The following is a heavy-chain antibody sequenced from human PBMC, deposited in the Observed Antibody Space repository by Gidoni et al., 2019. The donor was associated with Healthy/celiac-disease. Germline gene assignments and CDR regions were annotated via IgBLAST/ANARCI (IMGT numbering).Heavy chain of an antibody. CDR3: AREEKPPYGMDV. Sequence: EVQLVESGGGLVKPGGSLRLSCAASGFTFSSYSMNWVRQAPGKGLEWVSSISSSSSYIYYADSVKGRFTISRDNAKNSLYLQMNSLRAEDTAVYYCAREEKPPYGMDVWGQGTTVTVSS. J-gene: IGHJ6*02. V-gene: IGHV3-21*01. CDR2: ISSSSSYI. CDR1: GFTFSSYS.